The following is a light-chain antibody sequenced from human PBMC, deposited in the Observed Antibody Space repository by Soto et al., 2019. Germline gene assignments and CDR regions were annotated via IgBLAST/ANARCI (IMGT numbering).Light chain of an antibody. J-gene: IGLJ2*01. CDR2: DVS. Sequence: QSALTQPASVSGSPGQSITISCTGTSSDVGGYNYVSWYQQHPGKAPKLMIYDVSNRPSGVSNRFSGSKSGNTASLTISGLQVEDEADYYCSSYTSSSTLTVVFGGGTKVTVL. CDR3: SSYTSSSTLTVV. CDR1: SSDVGGYNY. V-gene: IGLV2-14*01.